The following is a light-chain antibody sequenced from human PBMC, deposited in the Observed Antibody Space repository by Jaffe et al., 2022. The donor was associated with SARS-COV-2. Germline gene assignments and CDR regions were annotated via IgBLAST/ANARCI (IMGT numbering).Light chain of an antibody. CDR1: SSNIGSNS. CDR2: SNN. V-gene: IGLV1-44*01. Sequence: QSALTQPPSASGTPGQWVTISCSGGSSNIGSNSVNWYQQVPGMAPKLLIYSNNQRPSGVPDRFSGSKSGTSASLAINGLQSEDEADYYCAAWEDRLSGSVVFGGGTKLTVL. J-gene: IGLJ2*01. CDR3: AAWEDRLSGSVV.